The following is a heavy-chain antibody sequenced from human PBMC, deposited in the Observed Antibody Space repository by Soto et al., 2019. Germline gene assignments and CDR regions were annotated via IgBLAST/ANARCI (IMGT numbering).Heavy chain of an antibody. D-gene: IGHD1-26*01. J-gene: IGHJ4*02. CDR1: GGSISSSSYY. CDR3: ARHRRGWGPEYYFDY. V-gene: IGHV4-39*01. CDR2: IYYSGST. Sequence: QLQLQESGPGLVKPSETLSLTCTVSGGSISSSSYYWGWIRQPPGKGLEWIGSIYYSGSTYYNPSLKSRVTISVDTSKNQFSLKLSSVTAADTAVYYCARHRRGWGPEYYFDYWGQGTLVTVSS.